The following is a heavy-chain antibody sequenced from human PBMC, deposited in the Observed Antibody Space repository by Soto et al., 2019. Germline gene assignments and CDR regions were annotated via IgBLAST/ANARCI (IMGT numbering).Heavy chain of an antibody. CDR1: GGSFSGYY. Sequence: PSETLSLTCAVYGGSFSGYYWSWIRQPPGKGLEWIGEINHSGSTNYNPSLKSRVTISVDTSKNQFSLKLSSVTAADTAVYYCARKRGYYYGMDGWGQGTTVTVSS. CDR2: INHSGST. J-gene: IGHJ6*02. V-gene: IGHV4-34*01. CDR3: ARKRGYYYGMDG. D-gene: IGHD3-10*01.